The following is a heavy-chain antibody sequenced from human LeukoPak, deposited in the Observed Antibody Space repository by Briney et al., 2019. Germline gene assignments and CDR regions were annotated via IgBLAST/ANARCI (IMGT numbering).Heavy chain of an antibody. CDR2: IVPILGTA. V-gene: IGHV1-69*13. D-gene: IGHD5-18*01. Sequence: GASVNVSCKASGYTFTSYGISWVRQAPGQGLEWMGGIVPILGTANYAQKVQGRVTITADDSTGTAYMELTSLRSADTAVYYCARSQGYSYGSSYWGQGTLVTVSS. CDR3: ARSQGYSYGSSY. CDR1: GYTFTSYG. J-gene: IGHJ4*02.